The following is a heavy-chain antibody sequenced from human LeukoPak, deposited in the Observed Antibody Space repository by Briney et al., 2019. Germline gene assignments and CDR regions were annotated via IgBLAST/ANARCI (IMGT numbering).Heavy chain of an antibody. D-gene: IGHD6-19*01. CDR2: IIPIFGTA. CDR3: ARDGVRLTAVAAPWYFDY. J-gene: IGHJ4*02. CDR1: GGTFSSYA. V-gene: IGHV1-69*05. Sequence: ASVKVSCKASGGTFSSYAISWVRQAPGQGLEWMGGIIPIFGTAKYAQKFQCRVTITTDESTSTAYMALSSLRSEDTAVYYCARDGVRLTAVAAPWYFDYWGQGTLVTVSS.